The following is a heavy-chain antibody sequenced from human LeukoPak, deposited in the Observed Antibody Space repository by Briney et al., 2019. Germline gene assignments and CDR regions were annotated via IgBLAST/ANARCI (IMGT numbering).Heavy chain of an antibody. V-gene: IGHV3-23*01. D-gene: IGHD6-13*01. CDR3: AKTPGYSSSWYGSFDY. CDR1: GFTFSSYA. CDR2: ISGSGGTT. Sequence: GRSLRLSCAASGFTFSSYAMSWVRQAPGKGLEWVSAISGSGGTTYYADSVKGRFTISRDNSKNTPYLQMNSLRAEDTAVYYCAKTPGYSSSWYGSFDYWGQGTLVTVSS. J-gene: IGHJ4*02.